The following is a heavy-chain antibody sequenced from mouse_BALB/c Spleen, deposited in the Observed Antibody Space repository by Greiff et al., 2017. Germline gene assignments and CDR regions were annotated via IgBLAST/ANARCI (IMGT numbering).Heavy chain of an antibody. J-gene: IGHJ2*01. CDR3: ARNRYNYFDY. CDR1: GFTFSSYA. V-gene: IGHV5-9-1*01. Sequence: EVMLVESGGGLVKPGGSLKLSCAASGFTFSSYAMSWVRQTPEKRLEWVATISSGGSYTYYPDSVKGRFTISRDNAKNTLYLQMSSLRSEDTAMYYCARNRYNYFDYWGQGTTLTVSS. CDR2: ISSGGSYT. D-gene: IGHD2-14*01.